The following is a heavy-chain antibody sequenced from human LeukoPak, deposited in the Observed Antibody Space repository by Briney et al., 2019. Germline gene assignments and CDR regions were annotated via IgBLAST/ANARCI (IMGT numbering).Heavy chain of an antibody. V-gene: IGHV3-53*01. D-gene: IGHD1-14*01. Sequence: SGGSLRLSCAASGFTVITNDMTWVRQAPGKGHEWVSVVYSDGNTKNAYSVPGRFTISRDNSKNTLYLEVNSLSPDDTAVYYCARGVEPLAANTLAYWGQGTLVTVSS. CDR1: GFTVITND. J-gene: IGHJ4*02. CDR2: VYSDGNT. CDR3: ARGVEPLAANTLAY.